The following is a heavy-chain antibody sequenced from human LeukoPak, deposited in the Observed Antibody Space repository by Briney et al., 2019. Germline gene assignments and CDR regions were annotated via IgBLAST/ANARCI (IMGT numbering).Heavy chain of an antibody. CDR3: ARQGLYPVMATTTQRPFDY. V-gene: IGHV4-39*01. D-gene: IGHD5-24*01. Sequence: SETLSLTCTVSGGSISSSYYYWGWIRQPPGKGLEWIGSIYHSGSTYYNPSLKSRVTISVDTSKNQFSLKLSSVTAADTAVYYCARQGLYPVMATTTQRPFDYWGQGTLVTVSS. CDR1: GGSISSSYYY. J-gene: IGHJ4*02. CDR2: IYHSGST.